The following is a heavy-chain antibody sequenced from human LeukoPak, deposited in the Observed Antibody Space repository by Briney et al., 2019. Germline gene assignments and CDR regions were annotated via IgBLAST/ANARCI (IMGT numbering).Heavy chain of an antibody. J-gene: IGHJ4*02. CDR2: ISGSGGST. CDR1: GFTFSSYA. Sequence: PGGSLRLSCAASGFTFSSYAMSWVRQAPGKGLEWVSAISGSGGSTYYADSVKGRFTISRDNSKNTLYLQMNSLRAEDTAVYYCAKDLESLYGHCRAGYWGQGTMVTVSS. D-gene: IGHD2-21*02. V-gene: IGHV3-23*01. CDR3: AKDLESLYGHCRAGY.